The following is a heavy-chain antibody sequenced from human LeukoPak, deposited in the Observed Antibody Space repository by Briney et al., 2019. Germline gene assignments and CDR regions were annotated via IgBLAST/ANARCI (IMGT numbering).Heavy chain of an antibody. D-gene: IGHD6-13*01. V-gene: IGHV3-23*01. CDR2: ISGSGGST. Sequence: GGSLRLSCAASGFTFDSYAMNWVRQAPGKGLEWVSAISGSGGSTYYADSVKGRFTISRDNSKNTLYLQMNSLRAEDTAVYYCAKELYSSSASDYWGQGTLVTVSS. CDR3: AKELYSSSASDY. J-gene: IGHJ4*02. CDR1: GFTFDSYA.